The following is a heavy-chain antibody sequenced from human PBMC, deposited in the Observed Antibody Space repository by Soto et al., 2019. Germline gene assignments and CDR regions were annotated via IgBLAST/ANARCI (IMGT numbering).Heavy chain of an antibody. Sequence: SETLSLTCPVYGRYFRIYYLIRVRQPTGKGLEWMGEVNHSGGATYIPCLQRRVSISLDTSNNRLSLKMTSVTAADTAIYFWARLERFSRSWLDPWVQVTQVTVSS. CDR1: GRYFRIYY. J-gene: IGHJ5*02. CDR3: ARLERFSRSWLDP. CDR2: VNHSGGA. V-gene: IGHV4-34*01. D-gene: IGHD3-10*01.